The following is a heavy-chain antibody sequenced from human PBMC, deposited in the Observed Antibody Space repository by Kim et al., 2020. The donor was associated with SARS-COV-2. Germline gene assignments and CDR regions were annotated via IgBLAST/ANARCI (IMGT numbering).Heavy chain of an antibody. D-gene: IGHD2-2*01. CDR3: ASFACSSTSCYRSNGMDV. CDR2: INHSGST. J-gene: IGHJ6*02. Sequence: SETLSLTCAVYGGSFSGYYWSWIRQPPGKGLEWIGEINHSGSTNYNTSLKSRVTISVDTSKNQFSLKLSSVTAADTAVYYCASFACSSTSCYRSNGMDVWGQGTTVTVSS. CDR1: GGSFSGYY. V-gene: IGHV4-34*01.